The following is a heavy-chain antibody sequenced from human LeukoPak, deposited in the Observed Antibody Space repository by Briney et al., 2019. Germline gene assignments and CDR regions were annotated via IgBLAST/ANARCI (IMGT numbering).Heavy chain of an antibody. CDR2: IRYDGSNK. D-gene: IGHD3-3*01. CDR3: AKSGPLRFLEYNYMDV. V-gene: IGHV3-30*02. CDR1: GFTFSSYG. J-gene: IGHJ6*03. Sequence: GGSLRLSCAASGFTFSSYGMHWVRQAPGKGLEWVAFIRYDGSNKYYADSVKGRFTVSRDNSKNTLYLQMNSLRAEDTAVYYCAKSGPLRFLEYNYMDVWGKGTTVTVSS.